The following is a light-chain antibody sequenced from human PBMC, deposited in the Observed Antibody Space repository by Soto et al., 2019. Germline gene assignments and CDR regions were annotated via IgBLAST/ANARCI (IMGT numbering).Light chain of an antibody. Sequence: QSALTQPPSVSGSPGQSVAISCTGTSSDVGAYDRVSWYQQPPGTAPKVIIYEVSNRPSGVPDRFSGSKSGNTASLTITGLQAEDEADYYYSSFTSDTTRVFGGGTKLTVL. J-gene: IGLJ3*02. CDR3: SSFTSDTTRV. CDR2: EVS. CDR1: SSDVGAYDR. V-gene: IGLV2-18*02.